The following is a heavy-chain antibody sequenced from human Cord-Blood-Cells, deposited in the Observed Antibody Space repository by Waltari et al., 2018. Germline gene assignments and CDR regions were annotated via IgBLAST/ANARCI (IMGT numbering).Heavy chain of an antibody. CDR1: GYTFTSYG. J-gene: IGHJ3*02. CDR3: AREWGYSGYDAFDI. Sequence: QVQLVQSGAEVKKPGASVKVSCKASGYTFTSYGISWVRQAPGQGFEWMGWINAYNGNTNQAQRLQGRATKTTNTSTSTAYMELRSLRSDDTAVYYCAREWGYSGYDAFDIWGQGTMVTVSS. D-gene: IGHD5-12*01. V-gene: IGHV1-18*01. CDR2: INAYNGNT.